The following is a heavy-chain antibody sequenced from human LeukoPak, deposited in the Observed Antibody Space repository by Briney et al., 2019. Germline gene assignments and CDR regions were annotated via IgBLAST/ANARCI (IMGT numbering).Heavy chain of an antibody. CDR1: GFTFSNHP. CDR2: ISPSGDRT. D-gene: IGHD3/OR15-3a*01. J-gene: IGHJ3*01. CDR3: ARAFRPASDPHDFYDF. Sequence: GGSLRLSCAASGFTFSNHPMHWVRQASGKRLEYVSAISPSGDRTWYADSVKGRFTISRDNSKNTMYLQMGSLRPEDMGVYYCARAFRPASDPHDFYDFWGRGTTVTVSS. V-gene: IGHV3-64*02.